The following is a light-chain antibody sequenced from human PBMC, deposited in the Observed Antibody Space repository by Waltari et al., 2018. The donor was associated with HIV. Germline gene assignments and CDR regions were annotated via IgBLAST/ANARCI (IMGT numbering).Light chain of an antibody. CDR2: AVN. CDR3: SSFSDNNRIV. CDR1: SSDVGGYTS. J-gene: IGLJ1*01. Sequence: SALTKPPSASGSLGQSVAISCTRPSSDVGGYTSVSWHQQHPGKAPNLLIYAVNKRPSGVPDRFSGSKSGNTASLTVSGLQVDDEADYYCSSFSDNNRIVFGTGTRVTVL. V-gene: IGLV2-8*01.